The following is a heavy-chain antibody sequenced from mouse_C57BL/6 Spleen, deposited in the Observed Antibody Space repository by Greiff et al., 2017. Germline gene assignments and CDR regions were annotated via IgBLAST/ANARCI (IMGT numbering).Heavy chain of an antibody. J-gene: IGHJ2*01. V-gene: IGHV1-53*01. CDR3: ARTHYYGSRFDY. Sequence: QVQLQQPGTELVKPGASVKLSCKASGYTFTSYWMHWVKQRPGRGLEWIGNINPSNGGTNYNEKFKSKATLTVDKSSSTAYMQLSSLTSEDSAVYYYARTHYYGSRFDYWGQGTTLTVSS. D-gene: IGHD1-1*01. CDR1: GYTFTSYW. CDR2: INPSNGGT.